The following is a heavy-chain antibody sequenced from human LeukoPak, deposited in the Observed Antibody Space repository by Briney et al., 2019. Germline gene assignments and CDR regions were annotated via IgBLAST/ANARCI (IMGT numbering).Heavy chain of an antibody. CDR1: GGSISSGNYF. Sequence: SETLSLTCTVSGGSISSGNYFWSWLRQPAGKGLEWIGRIYTSGSTNYNPSLKSRVTISVDTSKNQFSLKLSSVTAADTAVYYCARHVLRGNSFHYFDYWGQGTLVTVSS. J-gene: IGHJ4*02. D-gene: IGHD4-23*01. CDR2: IYTSGST. CDR3: ARHVLRGNSFHYFDY. V-gene: IGHV4-61*02.